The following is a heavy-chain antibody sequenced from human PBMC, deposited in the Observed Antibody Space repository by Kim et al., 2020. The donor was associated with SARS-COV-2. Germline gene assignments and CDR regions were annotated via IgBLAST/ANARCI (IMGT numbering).Heavy chain of an antibody. V-gene: IGHV3-33*05. J-gene: IGHJ5*02. CDR1: GFTFSSYG. CDR3: ARDQGGYCSGGSCSTPWFDP. CDR2: ISYDGSNK. Sequence: GGSLRLSCAASGFTFSSYGMHWVRQAPGKGLEWVAVISYDGSNKYYADSVKGRFTISRDNSKNTLYLQMNSLRAEDTAVYYCARDQGGYCSGGSCSTPWFDPWGQGTLVTVSS. D-gene: IGHD2-15*01.